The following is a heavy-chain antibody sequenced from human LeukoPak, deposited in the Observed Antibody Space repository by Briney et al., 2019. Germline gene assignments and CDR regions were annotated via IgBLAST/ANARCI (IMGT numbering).Heavy chain of an antibody. CDR2: ISSSSSTI. J-gene: IGHJ5*02. CDR1: GFTFSSYS. D-gene: IGHD3-10*01. Sequence: GGSLRLSCAASGFTFSSYSMSWVRQAPGKGLEWVSYISSSSSTIYYADSVKGRFTISRDNAKNSLYLQMNSLRAEDTAVYYCARDTMVRGVGPCSWGQGTLVTVSS. CDR3: ARDTMVRGVGPCS. V-gene: IGHV3-48*04.